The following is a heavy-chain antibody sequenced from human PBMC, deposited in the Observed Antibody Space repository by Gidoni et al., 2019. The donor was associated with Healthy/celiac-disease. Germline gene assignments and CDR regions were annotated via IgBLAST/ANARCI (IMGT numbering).Heavy chain of an antibody. CDR3: AADSTVSYDFWSGYYSRGDY. D-gene: IGHD3-3*01. Sequence: QMQLVQSGPEVKKPGTSVKVSCKASGFPFTSSSLQWVRQARGQRLEWIGWIVVGSGNTNYAQKFQERVTITRDMSTSTAYMELSSLRSEDTAVYYCAADSTVSYDFWSGYYSRGDYWGQGTLVTVSS. CDR1: GFPFTSSS. V-gene: IGHV1-58*01. J-gene: IGHJ4*02. CDR2: IVVGSGNT.